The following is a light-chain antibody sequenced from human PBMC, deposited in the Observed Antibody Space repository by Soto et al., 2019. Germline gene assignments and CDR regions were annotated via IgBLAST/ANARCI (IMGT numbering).Light chain of an antibody. CDR3: SSYAPSDVV. CDR1: PSDVGGSNS. V-gene: IGLV2-8*01. CDR2: DVN. Sequence: QSALTQPPSASGSPGQSVTISCTGTPSDVGGSNSVSWYQQHPGKAPNLMIYDVNKRPSGVPDRFSGSKSGNTASLTVSGLQAADEACYFCSSYAPSDVVFGGGTKLTVL. J-gene: IGLJ2*01.